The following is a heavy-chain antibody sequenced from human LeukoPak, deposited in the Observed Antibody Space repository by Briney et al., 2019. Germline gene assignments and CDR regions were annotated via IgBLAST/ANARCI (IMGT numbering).Heavy chain of an antibody. V-gene: IGHV4-39*01. D-gene: IGHD6-6*01. CDR1: GGSISSSSYY. Sequence: SETLSLTCTVSGGSISSSSYYWGWIRQPPGKGLEWIGSIYYSGRTYYNPSLKSRVIISVDTSKNQFSLKLSSVTAADTAVYYCARHGLEYSSSWGSHAFNIWGQGTMVTVSS. CDR3: ARHGLEYSSSWGSHAFNI. CDR2: IYYSGRT. J-gene: IGHJ3*02.